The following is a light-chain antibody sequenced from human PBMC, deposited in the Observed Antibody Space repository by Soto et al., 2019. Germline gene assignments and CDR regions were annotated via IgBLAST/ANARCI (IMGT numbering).Light chain of an antibody. J-gene: IGKJ3*01. CDR3: MQAVQTPFT. CDR2: MGS. CDR1: QSLLHSNGFHY. V-gene: IGKV2-28*01. Sequence: DIVLTQSPLSLPVTPGEPASISCRSSQSLLHSNGFHYLVWYLQKPGHSPQLLIYMGSNRASGVPDRFSGSGSGTDFTLKISRVEADDVGVYYCMQAVQTPFTFGPGTKVDIK.